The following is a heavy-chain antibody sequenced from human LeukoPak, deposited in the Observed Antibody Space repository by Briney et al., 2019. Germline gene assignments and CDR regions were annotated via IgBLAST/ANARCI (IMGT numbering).Heavy chain of an antibody. J-gene: IGHJ4*02. Sequence: GGSLRLSCEASGVTFSSYAMNWVRQVPGKGLEWVSSITGSGSDTYFVDSVKGRFTISRDTSTNTLYLQLNSLRAEDTAVYYCAKGTEGYCSGTICYPFDYWGRGTLVTVSS. CDR3: AKGTEGYCSGTICYPFDY. D-gene: IGHD2-15*01. CDR2: ITGSGSDT. V-gene: IGHV3-23*01. CDR1: GVTFSSYA.